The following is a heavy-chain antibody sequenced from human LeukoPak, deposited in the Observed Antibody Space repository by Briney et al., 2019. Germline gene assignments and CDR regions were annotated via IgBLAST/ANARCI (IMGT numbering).Heavy chain of an antibody. D-gene: IGHD5-24*01. V-gene: IGHV4-59*08. CDR1: GGSISSYY. CDR2: IYYSGST. CDR3: ARLVDVATITFAFDI. J-gene: IGHJ3*02. Sequence: SETLSLTCTVSGGSISSYYWSWIRQPPGKGLEWIGYIYYSGSTNYNPSLKSRVTISVDTSKNQFSLKLSSVTAADTAVYYCARLVDVATITFAFDIWGQGTMVTVSS.